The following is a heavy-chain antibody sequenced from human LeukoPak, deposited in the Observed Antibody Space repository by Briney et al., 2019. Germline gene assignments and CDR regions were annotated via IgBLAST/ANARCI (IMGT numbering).Heavy chain of an antibody. V-gene: IGHV3-23*01. CDR3: AKDWSQVGSFMDV. CDR1: GFTFSSDA. CDR2: ISGSGGST. J-gene: IGHJ6*04. Sequence: GGSLRLSCAASGFTFSSDAMSWVRQAPGKGLEWVSAISGSGGSTYYADSVKGRFTISRDNSKNTLYLQMNSLRAEDTAVYYCAKDWSQVGSFMDVWGKGTTVTVSS. D-gene: IGHD3-3*01.